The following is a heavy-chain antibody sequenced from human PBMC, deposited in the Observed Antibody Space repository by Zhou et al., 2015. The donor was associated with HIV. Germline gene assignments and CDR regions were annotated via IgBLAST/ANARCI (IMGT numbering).Heavy chain of an antibody. J-gene: IGHJ6*02. CDR2: IIPISGTA. CDR3: ARARTVRGVNYYYYGMDV. D-gene: IGHD3-10*01. Sequence: QVQLVQSGSEVTKPGSSVKVSCKASGGTFSNYAISWVRQAPGQGLEWMGSIIPISGTAKYAQKFQGRVTITGDRSTNTAYMDLRSLRSEDTAVYYCARARTVRGVNYYYYGMDVWGQGTTVTVSS. V-gene: IGHV1-69*06. CDR1: GGTFSNYA.